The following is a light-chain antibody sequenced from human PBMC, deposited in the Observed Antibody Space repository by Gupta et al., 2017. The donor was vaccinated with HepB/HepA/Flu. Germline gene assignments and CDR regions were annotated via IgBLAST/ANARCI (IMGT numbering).Light chain of an antibody. J-gene: IGLJ2*01. CDR2: GKN. V-gene: IGLV3-19*01. CDR1: SLRSYY. Sequence: SSELTQDPAVSVALGQTVRITCQGDSLRSYYASWYQQKPGQAPVLVIYGKNNRPSGSPDRFSGSSSGNTAALTITGAQAEDEADYYCNSRDSSGNNLVVFGGGTKLTVL. CDR3: NSRDSSGNNLVV.